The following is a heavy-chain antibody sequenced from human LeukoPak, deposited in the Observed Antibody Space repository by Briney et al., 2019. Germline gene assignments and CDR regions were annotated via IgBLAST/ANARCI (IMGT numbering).Heavy chain of an antibody. J-gene: IGHJ4*02. CDR3: FAPFDY. Sequence: GGSLRLSCAASGFMFSRYWMSWVRQAPGKGLEWVANIHQDGGEKYYVDSVKGRFTISRDNTKNSMFLQMNTLRAEDTAAYYCFAPFDYWGQGTLVTVSS. V-gene: IGHV3-7*01. CDR2: IHQDGGEK. CDR1: GFMFSRYW.